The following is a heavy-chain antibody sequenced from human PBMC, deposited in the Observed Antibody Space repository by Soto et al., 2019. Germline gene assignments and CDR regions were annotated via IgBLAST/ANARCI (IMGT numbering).Heavy chain of an antibody. Sequence: PGGSLRLSCAASGFTFSHYAMSWVRQAPGKGLEWVSSVSGRGGSTKYADSVKGRFIISRDNSNNTLYLQMNSLRGEDTAVYFRAKDSKVTTSIYFYYHGLDIWGQGTTVTV. CDR2: VSGRGGST. CDR3: AKDSKVTTSIYFYYHGLDI. V-gene: IGHV3-23*01. D-gene: IGHD4-17*01. J-gene: IGHJ6*02. CDR1: GFTFSHYA.